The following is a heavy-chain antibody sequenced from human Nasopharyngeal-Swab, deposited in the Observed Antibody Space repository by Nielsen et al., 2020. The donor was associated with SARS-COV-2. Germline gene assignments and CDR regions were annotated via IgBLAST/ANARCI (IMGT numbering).Heavy chain of an antibody. J-gene: IGHJ4*02. V-gene: IGHV1-69*13. D-gene: IGHD1-7*01. CDR1: GGTFSSYA. Sequence: SVKVSCKASGGTFSSYAISWVRQAPGQGLEWMGGIIPIFGTANYAQTFQGRVTITADESTSTAYMELSSLRSEDTAVYYCARVCGSHWNYCYWGQGTLVTVSS. CDR3: ARVCGSHWNYCY. CDR2: IIPIFGTA.